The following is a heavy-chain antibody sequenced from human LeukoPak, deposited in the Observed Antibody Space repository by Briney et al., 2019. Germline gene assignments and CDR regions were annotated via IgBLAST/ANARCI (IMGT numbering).Heavy chain of an antibody. J-gene: IGHJ4*02. D-gene: IGHD2-15*01. CDR2: INANGRAT. V-gene: IGHV3-23*01. CDR1: GFTFNIYA. CDR3: AKRVAASEPGFDS. Sequence: PGGSLRLSCTTSGFTFNIYAMSWFRQAPGRGLEWVPAINANGRATYYADSVKGRFTLSRDNSKSTLYLHMNSLNVEDTAVYYCAKRVAASEPGFDSWGRGTLVSVSS.